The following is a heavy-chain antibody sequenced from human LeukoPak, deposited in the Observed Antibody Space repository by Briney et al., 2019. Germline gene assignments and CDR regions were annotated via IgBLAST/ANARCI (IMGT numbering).Heavy chain of an antibody. D-gene: IGHD2-15*01. J-gene: IGHJ6*03. Sequence: SETLSLTCAVSGYSISSGYYWGWIRPPPGKGLEGIGIIYHSWITYYNPSLKSRVTISVDTSKNLFSLKLSSVTAADTAVYYCARMVEEYCGGSLFMDVWGKGTTVTVSS. CDR3: ARMVEEYCGGSLFMDV. CDR2: IYHSWIT. V-gene: IGHV4-38-2*01. CDR1: GYSISSGYY.